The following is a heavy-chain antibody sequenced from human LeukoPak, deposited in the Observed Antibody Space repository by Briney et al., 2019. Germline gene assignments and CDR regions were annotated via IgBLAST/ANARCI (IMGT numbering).Heavy chain of an antibody. J-gene: IGHJ3*02. CDR3: ARDYDYVWGSYRYSASFDI. V-gene: IGHV3-11*04. CDR2: ISSSGSTI. D-gene: IGHD3-16*02. CDR1: GFTVSSIY. Sequence: GGSLRLSCAGSGFTVSSIYMSWVRQAPGKGLEWVSYISSSGSTIYYADSVKGRFTISRDNAKNSLYLQMNSLRAEDTAVYYCARDYDYVWGSYRYSASFDIWGQGTMVTVSS.